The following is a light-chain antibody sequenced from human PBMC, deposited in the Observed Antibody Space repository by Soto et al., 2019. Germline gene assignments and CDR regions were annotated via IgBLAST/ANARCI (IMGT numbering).Light chain of an antibody. CDR2: AAS. V-gene: IGKV1-39*01. CDR1: QSISTY. J-gene: IGKJ4*01. Sequence: IHMTHSPSSLYASFRDIVTITFRASQSISTYIDWFQQKPGKAPKLLISAASTLESGVPSRFSGSGSGTDFTLTISSLQPEDFATYFCQQSHSVPLTFGGGTKVDIK. CDR3: QQSHSVPLT.